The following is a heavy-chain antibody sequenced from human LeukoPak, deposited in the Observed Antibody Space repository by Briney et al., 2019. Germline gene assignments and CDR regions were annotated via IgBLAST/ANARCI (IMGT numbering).Heavy chain of an antibody. CDR2: ITSKAYGGTT. D-gene: IGHD3-22*01. V-gene: IGHV3-49*04. Sequence: GGPLRLSCTASGFTFGDYAMSWVRQAPGKGLEWVGFITSKAYGGTTEYAASVKGRFTISRGDSQNIAYLQMNSLKTEDTAVYYCTRENSDYYDSSVGFDYWGQGTLVTVSS. J-gene: IGHJ4*02. CDR1: GFTFGDYA. CDR3: TRENSDYYDSSVGFDY.